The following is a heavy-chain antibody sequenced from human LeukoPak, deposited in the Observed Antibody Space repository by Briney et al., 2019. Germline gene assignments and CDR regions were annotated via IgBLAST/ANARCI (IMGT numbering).Heavy chain of an antibody. CDR3: ARGHVRGYSYGFGY. J-gene: IGHJ4*02. V-gene: IGHV3-33*08. CDR1: GFTFSSYS. D-gene: IGHD5-18*01. Sequence: GGSLRLSCAASGFTFSSYSMNWVRQAPGKGLEWVAVIWYDGSNKYYTDSVKGRFTISRDNSNNTLYLQMNSLRVEDTAVYYCARGHVRGYSYGFGYWGQGSLVTVSS. CDR2: IWYDGSNK.